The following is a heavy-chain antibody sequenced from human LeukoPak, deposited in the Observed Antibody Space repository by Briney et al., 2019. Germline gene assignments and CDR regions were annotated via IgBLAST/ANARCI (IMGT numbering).Heavy chain of an antibody. CDR1: GGSFSGYR. CDR3: ARAGAQQQLVDY. D-gene: IGHD6-13*01. V-gene: IGHV4-34*01. Sequence: SETLSLTCAVYGGSFSGYRWSWIRQPPGKGLEWIGEINHSGSTNYNPSLKSRFTISVDTSKNQFSLKLSTVTAADTAVYYCARAGAQQQLVDYWGQGTLVTVSS. J-gene: IGHJ4*02. CDR2: INHSGST.